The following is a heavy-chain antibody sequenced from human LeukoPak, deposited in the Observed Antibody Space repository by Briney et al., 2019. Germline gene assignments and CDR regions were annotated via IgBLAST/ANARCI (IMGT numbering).Heavy chain of an antibody. J-gene: IGHJ3*02. CDR3: ARPVAYDDAFDI. CDR2: IYYSGST. Sequence: SETLSLTCTVSGGSISSYYWSWIRQPPGKGLEWIGYIYYSGSTNYNPSLKCRVTISVDTSKNQFSLKLSSVTAADTAVYYCARPVAYDDAFDIWGQGTMVTVSS. V-gene: IGHV4-59*01. D-gene: IGHD4-23*01. CDR1: GGSISSYY.